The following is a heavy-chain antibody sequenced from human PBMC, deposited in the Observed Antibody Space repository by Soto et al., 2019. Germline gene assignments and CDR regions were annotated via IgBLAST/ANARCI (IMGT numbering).Heavy chain of an antibody. D-gene: IGHD1-26*01. CDR1: GFTVSAYT. J-gene: IGHJ4*02. CDR3: ARWEQPLFDY. CDR2: ISPDGNNK. V-gene: IGHV3-30-3*01. Sequence: QVQLVESGGGVVQPGRSLRLSCAASGFTVSAYTMNWVRQAPGKGLEWVAVISPDGNNKYYTDSVKGRFTISRDTSTNTLYLQMNSLRAEDTAVYYCARWEQPLFDYWGQGTLVTVSS.